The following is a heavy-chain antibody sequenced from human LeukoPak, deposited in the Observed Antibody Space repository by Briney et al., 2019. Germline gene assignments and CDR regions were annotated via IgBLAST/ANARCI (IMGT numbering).Heavy chain of an antibody. CDR3: ARGNLGVTPFDY. V-gene: IGHV4-30-4*08. J-gene: IGHJ4*02. CDR1: GGSVSSGSYY. D-gene: IGHD2-21*02. CDR2: IYYSGST. Sequence: SETLSLTCTVSGGSVSSGSYYWSWIRQPPGKGLEWIGYIYYSGSTYYNPSLKSRVTISVDTSKNQFSLKLSSVTAADTAVYYCARGNLGVTPFDYWGQGTLVTVSS.